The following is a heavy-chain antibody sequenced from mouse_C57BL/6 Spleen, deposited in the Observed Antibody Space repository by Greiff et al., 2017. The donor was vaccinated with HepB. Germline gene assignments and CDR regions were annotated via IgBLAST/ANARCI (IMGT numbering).Heavy chain of an antibody. CDR1: GYTFTSYD. Sequence: VQLVESGPELVKPGASVKLSCKASGYTFTSYDIHWVKQRPGQGLEWIGWIYPRDGSTKYNEKFKGKATLTVDKSSSTAYMELNSLTSEDSAVYFCARKAYYSNYGYYAMDYWGQGTSVTVSS. V-gene: IGHV1-85*01. CDR2: IYPRDGST. D-gene: IGHD2-5*01. J-gene: IGHJ4*01. CDR3: ARKAYYSNYGYYAMDY.